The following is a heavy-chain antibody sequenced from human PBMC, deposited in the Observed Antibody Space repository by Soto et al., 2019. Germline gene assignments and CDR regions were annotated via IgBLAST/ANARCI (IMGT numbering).Heavy chain of an antibody. CDR2: INPNSGDT. D-gene: IGHD1-1*01. CDR3: ARRRLSTGTDYFAY. Sequence: ASVKVSCKTSGYTFNDYFLHWVRQAPGQGLEWMGSINPNSGDTDYAQRFQGRVTLTRDTSIRTVYMELSRLRSDDTAVYYCARRRLSTGTDYFAYWGKGTLVTVSS. V-gene: IGHV1-2*02. CDR1: GYTFNDYF. J-gene: IGHJ4*02.